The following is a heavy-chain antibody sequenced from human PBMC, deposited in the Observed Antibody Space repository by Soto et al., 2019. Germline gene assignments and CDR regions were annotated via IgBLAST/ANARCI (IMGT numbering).Heavy chain of an antibody. CDR1: GFIFSNHG. D-gene: IGHD3-10*02. CDR3: TIVRVADSALDH. V-gene: IGHV3-30*03. J-gene: IGHJ4*02. Sequence: QVQLVEAGGGVVQPGRSLRLSCVGSGFIFSNHGMHWVRQTPGKGLEWGAFMSYDGSDTFYADYVKGRFTICRYNSTNTLFLHMSNLRAEDTAMYYCTIVRVADSALDHWGQGTLVTVSS. CDR2: MSYDGSDT.